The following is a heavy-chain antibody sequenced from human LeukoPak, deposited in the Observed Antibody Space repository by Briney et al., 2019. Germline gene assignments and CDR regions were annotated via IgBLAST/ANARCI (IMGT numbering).Heavy chain of an antibody. J-gene: IGHJ6*03. Sequence: SETLSRTCTVSGGSISSYYWSWIRQPAGKGLEWIGRIYTSGSTNYNPSLKSRVTMSVDTSKNQFSLKLSSVTAADTAVYYCARGTGNYYYYYMDVWGKGTTVTVSS. D-gene: IGHD1-1*01. V-gene: IGHV4-4*07. CDR2: IYTSGST. CDR1: GGSISSYY. CDR3: ARGTGNYYYYYMDV.